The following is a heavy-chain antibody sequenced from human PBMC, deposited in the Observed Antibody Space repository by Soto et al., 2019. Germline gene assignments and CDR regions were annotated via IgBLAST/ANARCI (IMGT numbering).Heavy chain of an antibody. CDR3: ARVPVTYYDILTGVDGNFDYGMDV. CDR1: GGTISNGGYP. D-gene: IGHD3-9*01. CDR2: IYHSGST. V-gene: IGHV4-30-2*01. J-gene: IGHJ6*02. Sequence: PSEILPLTCAVSGGTISNGGYPWSLSQQQPMKGMENIGDIYHSGSTYYNPSLKSRVTISVDRSKNQFSLKLSSVTAADTAVYYCARVPVTYYDILTGVDGNFDYGMDVWGQGTTVTVSS.